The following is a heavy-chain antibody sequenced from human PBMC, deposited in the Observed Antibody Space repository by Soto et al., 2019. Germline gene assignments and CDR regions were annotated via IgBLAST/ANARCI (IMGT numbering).Heavy chain of an antibody. CDR1: GGTFDNYA. CDR3: ASTYHYDSGGKTYFYYGMDV. CDR2: IIPMLDSA. V-gene: IGHV1-69*12. D-gene: IGHD3-22*01. Sequence: QVQLVQSGAEVKKPGSSVKVSCKASGGTFDNYAITWVRQAHGQGLEWMGGIIPMLDSANYAEKFQGRVTITADESTTTAYMEVRSRITEDTALYYCASTYHYDSGGKTYFYYGMDVWGQGTTVTVSS. J-gene: IGHJ6*02.